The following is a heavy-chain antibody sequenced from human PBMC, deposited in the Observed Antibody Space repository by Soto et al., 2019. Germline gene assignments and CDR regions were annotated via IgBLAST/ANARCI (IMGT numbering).Heavy chain of an antibody. CDR2: IKSKTDGGTT. Sequence: PGGSLRLSCAASGFTFSNAWMNWVRQAPGKGLEWVGRIKSKTDGGTTDYAAPVKGRFTISRDDSKNTLYLQMNSLKTEDTAVYYCTTLLFPSFWYSGYDPAVPATAIPDYYWGQGTLVTVSS. CDR1: GFTFSNAW. J-gene: IGHJ4*02. CDR3: TTLLFPSFWYSGYDPAVPATAIPDYY. V-gene: IGHV3-15*07. D-gene: IGHD5-12*01.